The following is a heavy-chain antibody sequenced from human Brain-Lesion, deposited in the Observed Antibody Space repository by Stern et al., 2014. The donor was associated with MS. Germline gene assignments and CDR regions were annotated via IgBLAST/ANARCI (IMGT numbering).Heavy chain of an antibody. V-gene: IGHV4-61*02. Sequence: VQLVESGPGLVKPSQTLSLSCTVSGGSISSGGYYWSWIRQPAGKGLEWIGRIFNSGSNRYNPSLKSRVPISIDTSKNQFSLRLNSMTAADTAVYYCARGRVVPGFQYYATDVWGQGTTVIVSS. CDR3: ARGRVVPGFQYYATDV. CDR1: GGSISSGGYY. J-gene: IGHJ6*02. CDR2: IFNSGSN. D-gene: IGHD2-2*01.